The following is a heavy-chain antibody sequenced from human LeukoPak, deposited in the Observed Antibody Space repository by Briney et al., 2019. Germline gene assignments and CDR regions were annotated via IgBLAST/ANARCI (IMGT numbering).Heavy chain of an antibody. CDR1: GGSISSGDYY. Sequence: SETLSLTFTVSGGSISSGDYYWSWIRQPPGKGLEWIGYIYYSGSTYYNPSLKSRVTISVDTSKNQFSLKLSSVTAADTAVYYCVRSLDYDFWSGYSYFDYWGQGTLVTVSS. D-gene: IGHD3-3*01. CDR3: VRSLDYDFWSGYSYFDY. V-gene: IGHV4-30-4*01. J-gene: IGHJ4*02. CDR2: IYYSGST.